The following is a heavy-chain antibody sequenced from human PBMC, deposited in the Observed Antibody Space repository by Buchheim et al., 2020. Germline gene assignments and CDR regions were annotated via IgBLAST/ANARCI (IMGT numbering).Heavy chain of an antibody. D-gene: IGHD3-10*01. Sequence: QLQPQESGPGLVKPSETLSLTCTVSGGSISSSSHYWGWIRQPPGKGLEWIGTMYYSGSTYYNPSLKSRVTISVDTSKNQFSLKLTSVTAADTAVYYCARGPPGSSGDYYLTEYFQHWGRGTL. V-gene: IGHV4-39*01. CDR1: GGSISSSSHY. CDR2: MYYSGST. J-gene: IGHJ1*01. CDR3: ARGPPGSSGDYYLTEYFQH.